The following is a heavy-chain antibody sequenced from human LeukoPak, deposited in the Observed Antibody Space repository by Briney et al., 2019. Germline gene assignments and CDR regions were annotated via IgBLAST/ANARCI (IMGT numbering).Heavy chain of an antibody. J-gene: IGHJ4*02. Sequence: ASVKVSCKASGYTFTDYYLHWVRQVPGEGLEWMGWINPNSGGTNYAQKFQGRVTMTKNTSITTAYMELSSLRSDDTAVFFCARDPAQYSSAEIDFWGQETLVTVSS. CDR2: INPNSGGT. CDR3: ARDPAQYSSAEIDF. V-gene: IGHV1-2*02. CDR1: GYTFTDYY. D-gene: IGHD6-25*01.